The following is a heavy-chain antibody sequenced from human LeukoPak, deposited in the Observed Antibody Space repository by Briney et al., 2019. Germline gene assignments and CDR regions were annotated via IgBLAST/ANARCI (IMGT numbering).Heavy chain of an antibody. D-gene: IGHD3-10*01. CDR1: GFTLSSKY. Sequence: PGGSLRLSCAASGFTLSSKYMSWVRQAPGKGLEWVSVIYSGGSTYYADSVKGRFTISRDNSKNTLYLQMNSLRAEDTAVYYCASGSGSYRTPYYYMDVWGTGTTVTVSS. CDR3: ASGSGSYRTPYYYMDV. V-gene: IGHV3-53*01. CDR2: IYSGGST. J-gene: IGHJ6*03.